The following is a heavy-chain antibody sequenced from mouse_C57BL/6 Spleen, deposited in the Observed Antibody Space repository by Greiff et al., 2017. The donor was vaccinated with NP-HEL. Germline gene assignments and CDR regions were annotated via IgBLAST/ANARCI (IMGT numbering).Heavy chain of an antibody. CDR1: GYTFTSYW. CDR2: IDPSDSYP. CDR3: ARNDGYYCFAY. J-gene: IGHJ3*01. V-gene: IGHV1-59*01. Sequence: QVQLQQPGAELVRPGTSVKLSCKASGYTFTSYWMHWVKQRPGQGLEWLGVIDPSDSYPNYNQKFKGKATLTVDTSSSTAYMQLSSLTSEDSAVYYCARNDGYYCFAYWGQGTLVTVSA. D-gene: IGHD2-3*01.